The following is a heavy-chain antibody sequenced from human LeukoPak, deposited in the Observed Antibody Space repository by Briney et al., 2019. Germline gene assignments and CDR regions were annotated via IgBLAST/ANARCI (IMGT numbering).Heavy chain of an antibody. Sequence: VASVKVSCKASGYTFTGYYIHWVRQGPGQGLEWMGRINSDNGGTTYAQTFQGRVTMTRDTSISTAYMELSRLTSDDTAVYYCARDLSSTSNWEFDYWGQGSLVTVSS. CDR3: ARDLSSTSNWEFDY. V-gene: IGHV1-2*06. J-gene: IGHJ4*02. D-gene: IGHD7-27*01. CDR2: INSDNGGT. CDR1: GYTFTGYY.